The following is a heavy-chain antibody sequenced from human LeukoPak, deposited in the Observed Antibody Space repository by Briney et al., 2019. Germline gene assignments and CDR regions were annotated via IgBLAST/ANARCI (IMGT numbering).Heavy chain of an antibody. V-gene: IGHV3-33*01. CDR2: IWYDGSNK. D-gene: IGHD3-22*01. CDR3: ARGLVNWDSSGYYGGVFDY. J-gene: IGHJ4*02. Sequence: GGSLRLSCAASGFTFSSYGMNWVRQAPGKGLEWVAVIWYDGSNKYYADSVKGRFTISRDNSKNTLYLQMNSLRAEDTAVYYCARGLVNWDSSGYYGGVFDYWGQGTLVTVSS. CDR1: GFTFSSYG.